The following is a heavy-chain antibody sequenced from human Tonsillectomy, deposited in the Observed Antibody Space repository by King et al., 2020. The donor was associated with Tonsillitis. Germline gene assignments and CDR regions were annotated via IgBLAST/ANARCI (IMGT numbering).Heavy chain of an antibody. Sequence: VQLVESGGGLVQPGGSLRLSCAASGFTFSSYAMSWVRQAPGKGLEWVSAISGSGGSTYYADSVKGRFTISRDNSKNTLYLQMNSLRAEDTAVYYCAKGASGNDFWSGYYMDYYYYMDVWGKGTTVTVSS. CDR1: GFTFSSYA. CDR2: ISGSGGST. J-gene: IGHJ6*03. CDR3: AKGASGNDFWSGYYMDYYYYMDV. V-gene: IGHV3-23*04. D-gene: IGHD3-3*01.